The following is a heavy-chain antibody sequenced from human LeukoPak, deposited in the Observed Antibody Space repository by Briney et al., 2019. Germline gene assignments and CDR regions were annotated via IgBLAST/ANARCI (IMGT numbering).Heavy chain of an antibody. Sequence: GGSLRLSCAASGFTFSSYAMSWVRQAPGKGLEWVSAISGSGGSTYYADSVKGRFTISRDTSKNTLYLQISSLRVEDTAVYYCTVFADSNHWGQGTLVTVSS. J-gene: IGHJ5*02. CDR1: GFTFSSYA. V-gene: IGHV3-23*01. CDR3: TVFADSNH. D-gene: IGHD2-21*02. CDR2: ISGSGGST.